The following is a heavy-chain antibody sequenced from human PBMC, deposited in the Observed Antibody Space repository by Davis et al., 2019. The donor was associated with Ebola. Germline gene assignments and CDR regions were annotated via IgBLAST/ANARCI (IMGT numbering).Heavy chain of an antibody. V-gene: IGHV4-34*01. J-gene: IGHJ2*01. D-gene: IGHD4-17*01. Sequence: MPSETLSLTCAVYGGSFSDYDWTWIRQPPGKGLEWIGEINHSGSTNYNASLKSRVTISVDTSKNQFSLNLSSVTAADTAVYYCARMPTVTADHWYFDLWGRGTLVTVSS. CDR2: INHSGST. CDR3: ARMPTVTADHWYFDL. CDR1: GGSFSDYD.